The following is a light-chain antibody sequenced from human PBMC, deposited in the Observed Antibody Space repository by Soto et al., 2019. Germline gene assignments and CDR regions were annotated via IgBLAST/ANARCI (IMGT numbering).Light chain of an antibody. CDR2: DAS. CDR3: QQRSNWPRT. V-gene: IGKV3-11*01. J-gene: IGKJ1*01. Sequence: EIVLTQSPATLSLSPGERDTLSCRASQSVSSYLACYQQKPGQAPRLLIYDASNRATGIPARFSGSGSGTDFTLTISSLEPEDFAVYYCQQRSNWPRTFGQGTKVEIK. CDR1: QSVSSY.